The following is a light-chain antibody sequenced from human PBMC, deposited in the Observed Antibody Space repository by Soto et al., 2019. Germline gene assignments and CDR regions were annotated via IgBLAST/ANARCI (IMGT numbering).Light chain of an antibody. CDR3: SSYTTSNTRQIV. J-gene: IGLJ1*01. CDR2: DVS. V-gene: IGLV2-14*03. CDR1: SSDVGGYNY. Sequence: SVLTQPASVSGAPGQSITISCTGNSSDVGGYNYVSWYQHHPGKAPKLIIYDVSNRPSGVSIRFSGSKSDNTASLTISGLQPEDEADYHCSSYTTSNTRQIVFGTGTKVTVL.